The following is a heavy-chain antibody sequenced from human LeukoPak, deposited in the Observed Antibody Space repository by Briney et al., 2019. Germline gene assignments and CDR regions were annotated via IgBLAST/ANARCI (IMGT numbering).Heavy chain of an antibody. CDR1: GGTFSSYA. V-gene: IGHV1-69*04. J-gene: IGHJ6*03. CDR3: ARDEVGATTNYYYYMDV. Sequence: ASVKVSCKASGGTFSSYAISWVRQAPGQGLEWMGRIIPILRIANYAQKFQGRVTITTDESTSTAYMELSSLRSEDTAVYYCARDEVGATTNYYYYMDVWGKGTTVTVSS. CDR2: IIPILRIA. D-gene: IGHD1-26*01.